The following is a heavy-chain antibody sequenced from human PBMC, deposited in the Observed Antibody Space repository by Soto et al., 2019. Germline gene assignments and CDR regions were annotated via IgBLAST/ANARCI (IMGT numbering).Heavy chain of an antibody. Sequence: SETLSLTCAVYGGSFSGYFWTWIRQAPGKGLEWIGKINHSGGTNYNSSLKSRVTISVDTSKNQFSLILPSVTAADTAVYYCARDRQYYNFWIVYQNEGPYGMDVCGQGLTVTVSS. CDR2: INHSGGT. J-gene: IGHJ6*02. D-gene: IGHD3-3*01. CDR1: GGSFSGYF. CDR3: ARDRQYYNFWIVYQNEGPYGMDV. V-gene: IGHV4-34*01.